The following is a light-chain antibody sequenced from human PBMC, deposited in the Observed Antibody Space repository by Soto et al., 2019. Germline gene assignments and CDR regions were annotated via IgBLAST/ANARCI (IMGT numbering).Light chain of an antibody. V-gene: IGKV1-5*03. CDR1: QSISNW. CDR3: LQHNSYPWT. Sequence: DIQMTQSPSTLSASVGDRVTITCRASQSISNWLAWYQQKPGKAPKLLIYKASNLESGVPSRFSGSGSGTEFTLTISSLQPEDFATYYCLQHNSYPWTFGQGTKVDIK. CDR2: KAS. J-gene: IGKJ1*01.